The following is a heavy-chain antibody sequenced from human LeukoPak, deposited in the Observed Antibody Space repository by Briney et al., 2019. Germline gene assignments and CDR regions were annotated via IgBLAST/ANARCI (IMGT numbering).Heavy chain of an antibody. CDR2: ISSSSSYI. Sequence: GGSLRLSCAASGFTFSSYSMNWVRQAPGKGLEWVSSISSSSSYIYHAASVKGRFTISRDHAKNSLYLQMNSLRAEDTAVYYCARDAHGMDVWGQGTTVTVSS. V-gene: IGHV3-21*01. J-gene: IGHJ6*02. CDR1: GFTFSSYS. CDR3: ARDAHGMDV.